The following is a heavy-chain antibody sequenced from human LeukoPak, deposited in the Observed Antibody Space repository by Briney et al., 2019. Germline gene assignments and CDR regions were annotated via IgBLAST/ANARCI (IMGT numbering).Heavy chain of an antibody. D-gene: IGHD3-22*01. V-gene: IGHV4-38-2*02. CDR1: GYSISSGYY. J-gene: IGHJ4*02. CDR2: IYHSGST. CDR3: ASIVSYYYDSSAPRLYYFDY. Sequence: SETLSLTCSVSGYSISSGYYWGWIRQPPGKGLEWIGSIYHSGSTNYNPSLKSRVTISVDKSKNQFSLKLSSVTAADTAVYYCASIVSYYYDSSAPRLYYFDYWGQGTLVTVSS.